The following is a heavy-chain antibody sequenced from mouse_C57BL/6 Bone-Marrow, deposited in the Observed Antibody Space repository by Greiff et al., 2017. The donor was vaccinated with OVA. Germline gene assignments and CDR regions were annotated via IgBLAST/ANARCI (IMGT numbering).Heavy chain of an antibody. Sequence: EVQLQQSGPELVKPGASVKMSCKASGYTFTDYNMHWVKQSHGKSLEWIGYINPNNGVTSYNQKFKGKATLTVNKSSSTAYMELRSLTSEDSAVYYCARWEVTTPFDYWGQGTTLTVSS. CDR3: ARWEVTTPFDY. J-gene: IGHJ2*01. V-gene: IGHV1-22*01. CDR2: INPNNGVT. D-gene: IGHD2-2*01. CDR1: GYTFTDYN.